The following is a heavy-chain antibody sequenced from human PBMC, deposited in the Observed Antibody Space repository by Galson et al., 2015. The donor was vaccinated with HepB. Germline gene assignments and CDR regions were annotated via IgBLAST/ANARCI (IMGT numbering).Heavy chain of an antibody. CDR3: VRDRGSGFGGNDVPSFDY. CDR2: ISSDSTTI. J-gene: IGHJ4*02. V-gene: IGHV3-48*01. D-gene: IGHD5-12*01. Sequence: SLRLSCAASGFRLADYVMNWVRRAPGKGLEWAAYISSDSTTIHYADSVKGRFTISRDNAKNSVFLQMNSLRGEDTAVYYCVRDRGSGFGGNDVPSFDYWGRGSLVTVSP. CDR1: GFRLADYV.